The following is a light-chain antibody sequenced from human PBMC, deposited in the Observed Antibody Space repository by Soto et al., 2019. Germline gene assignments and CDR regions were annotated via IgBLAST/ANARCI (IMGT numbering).Light chain of an antibody. CDR1: QSISSW. J-gene: IGKJ1*01. CDR2: AAS. CDR3: QQLNSYPPWT. Sequence: GDRVTITCRASQSISSWLAWYQQKPGKAPKLLIYAASTLQSGVPSRFSGSGSGTDFTLTISSLQPEDFATYYCQQLNSYPPWTFGQGTKVDIK. V-gene: IGKV1-5*01.